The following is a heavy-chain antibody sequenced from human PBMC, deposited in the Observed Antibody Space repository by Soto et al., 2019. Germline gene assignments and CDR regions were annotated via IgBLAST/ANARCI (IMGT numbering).Heavy chain of an antibody. V-gene: IGHV1-69*06. J-gene: IGHJ3*02. CDR1: GGTFSSYA. Sequence: SVKVSCKAPGGTFSSYAIGWVRQAPGQGLEWMGGIIPIFGTANYAQKFQGRVTITADKSTSTAYMELSSLRSEDTAVYYCARVRFKDCSSTSCYRGGDAFDIWGQGTMVTVSS. CDR2: IIPIFGTA. CDR3: ARVRFKDCSSTSCYRGGDAFDI. D-gene: IGHD2-2*02.